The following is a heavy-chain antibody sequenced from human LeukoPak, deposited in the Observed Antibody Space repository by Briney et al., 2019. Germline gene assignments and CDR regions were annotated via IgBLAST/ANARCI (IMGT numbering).Heavy chain of an antibody. V-gene: IGHV1-18*01. CDR3: ARGDYSSGPLARD. J-gene: IGHJ4*02. CDR2: ISPYNGNT. CDR1: GYTFTSYG. D-gene: IGHD2-15*01. Sequence: ASVKVSCKASGYTFTSYGISWVRQAPGQGLEWMGWISPYNGNTNYAQNLQGRVTMTTDTSTNIAYMGLRSLRSDDTAVYYCARGDYSSGPLARDWGQGTLVTVSS.